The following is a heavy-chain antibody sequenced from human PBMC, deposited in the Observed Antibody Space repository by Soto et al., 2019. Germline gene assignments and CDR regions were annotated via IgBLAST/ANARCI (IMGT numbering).Heavy chain of an antibody. D-gene: IGHD3-10*01. CDR2: ISYDVAKK. Sequence: QVQLVESGGGVVQPGESLTLSCAASGFTFSTSTVHWLRQAPGKGLEWVAVISYDVAKKYYADSVKGRFSISRDNSKNTLYLQMNSLRPDDTAVYYCARASDPIRGGPFDYWGQGTLVTDSS. V-gene: IGHV3-30-3*01. CDR3: ARASDPIRGGPFDY. CDR1: GFTFSTST. J-gene: IGHJ4*02.